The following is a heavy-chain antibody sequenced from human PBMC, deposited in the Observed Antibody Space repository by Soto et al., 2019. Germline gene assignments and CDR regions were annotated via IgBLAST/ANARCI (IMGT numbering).Heavy chain of an antibody. Sequence: GGSLRLSCAASGFTFDDYAMHWVRQAPGKGLEWVSGISWNSGSIGYADSVKGRFTISRDNAKNSLYLQMNSLRAEDTALYYCAKGYRRYGPFDYWGQGTLVTVSS. CDR1: GFTFDDYA. CDR2: ISWNSGSI. D-gene: IGHD1-1*01. V-gene: IGHV3-9*01. CDR3: AKGYRRYGPFDY. J-gene: IGHJ4*02.